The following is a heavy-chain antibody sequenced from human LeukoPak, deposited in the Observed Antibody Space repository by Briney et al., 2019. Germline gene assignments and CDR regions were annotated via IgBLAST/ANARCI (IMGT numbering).Heavy chain of an antibody. CDR3: TTQPPGYSGYDEVG. D-gene: IGHD5-12*01. Sequence: GGSLRLSCIGSGFTFGDYAMSWFRQAPGKGLEWVGFIRSKAYGGTTEYAASVKGRFTISRDDSKSIAYLQMNSLKTEDTAVYYCTTQPPGYSGYDEVGWGQGTLVTVSS. V-gene: IGHV3-49*03. J-gene: IGHJ4*02. CDR1: GFTFGDYA. CDR2: IRSKAYGGTT.